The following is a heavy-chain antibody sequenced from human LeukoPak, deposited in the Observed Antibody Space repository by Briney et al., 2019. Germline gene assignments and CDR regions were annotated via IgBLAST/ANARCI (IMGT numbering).Heavy chain of an antibody. CDR1: GFTFSDYY. D-gene: IGHD6-6*01. J-gene: IGHJ4*02. V-gene: IGHV3-23*01. CDR2: ISGSGTNT. Sequence: GGSLRLSCAASGFTFSDYYMSWVRQAPGKGLEWVSAISGSGTNTYYADSVKGRFTISRDNSKNTLYLQIDSLRAEDTAVYYCAKDPFRARISAPDYWGQGTLVTVSS. CDR3: AKDPFRARISAPDY.